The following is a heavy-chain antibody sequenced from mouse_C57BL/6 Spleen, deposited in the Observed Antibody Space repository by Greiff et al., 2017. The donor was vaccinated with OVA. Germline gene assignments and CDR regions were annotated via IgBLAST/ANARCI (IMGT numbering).Heavy chain of an antibody. D-gene: IGHD1-1*01. Sequence: EVMLVESGGGLVQPGGSMKLSCAASGFTFSDAWMDWVRQSPEKGLEWVAEIRNKANNHATYYAESVKGRFTISRDDSKSSVYLQMNSLRAEDAGVYYCTYGSSWYFDVWGTGTTVTVSS. V-gene: IGHV6-6*01. CDR3: TYGSSWYFDV. CDR1: GFTFSDAW. J-gene: IGHJ1*03. CDR2: IRNKANNHAT.